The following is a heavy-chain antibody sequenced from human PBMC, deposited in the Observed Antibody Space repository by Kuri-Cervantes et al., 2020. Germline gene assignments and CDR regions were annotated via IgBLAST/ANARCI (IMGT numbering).Heavy chain of an antibody. CDR3: ARGTIAAAGLPTYYYFDY. D-gene: IGHD6-13*01. V-gene: IGHV3-30-3*01. CDR1: GFSFSSYA. CDR2: ISYDGSNK. J-gene: IGHJ4*02. Sequence: GGSLRLSCPASGFSFSSYAMHWVRQAPGKGLEWVAVISYDGSNKNYADSVKGRFIISRDNAKSSLYLQMNSLRDEDTAVYYCARGTIAAAGLPTYYYFDYWGQGTLVTVSS.